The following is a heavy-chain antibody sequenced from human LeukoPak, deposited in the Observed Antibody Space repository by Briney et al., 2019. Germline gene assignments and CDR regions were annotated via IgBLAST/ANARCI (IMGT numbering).Heavy chain of an antibody. J-gene: IGHJ5*02. D-gene: IGHD3-10*01. V-gene: IGHV3-7*01. CDR3: AREVSLGPLWFGELLSRLYNWFDP. CDR1: GFTFSDYY. CDR2: IKQDGSEK. Sequence: GGSLRLSCAASGFTFSDYYMSWVRQAPGKGLEWVANIKQDGSEKYYVDSVKGRFTISRDNAKNSLYLQMNSLRAEDTAVYYCAREVSLGPLWFGELLSRLYNWFDPWGQGTLVTVSS.